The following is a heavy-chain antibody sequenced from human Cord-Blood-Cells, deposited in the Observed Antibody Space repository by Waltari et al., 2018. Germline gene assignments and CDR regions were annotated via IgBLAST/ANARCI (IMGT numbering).Heavy chain of an antibody. CDR3: ARAGGSSSTFDY. Sequence: EVQLVESGGGWVQPGGSLGLSCAAAGFTFSSYWMSWVGQAPGKGLEWVANIKQDGSEKYYVDSVKGRFTISRDNAKNSLYLQMNSLRAEDTAVYYCARAGGSSSTFDYWGQGTLVTVSS. V-gene: IGHV3-7*01. D-gene: IGHD6-6*01. CDR2: IKQDGSEK. CDR1: GFTFSSYW. J-gene: IGHJ4*02.